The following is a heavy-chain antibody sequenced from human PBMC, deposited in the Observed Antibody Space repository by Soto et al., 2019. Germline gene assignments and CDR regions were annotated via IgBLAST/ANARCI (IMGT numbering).Heavy chain of an antibody. J-gene: IGHJ6*02. Sequence: ASVKVSCKASGYTFTGYYMHWVRQAPGQGLEWMGWINPNSGGTNYAQKFQGWVTMTRDTSISTAYMELSRLRSDDTAVYYCARGFIARYYYGSGIPPPFYYGMDVWGQGTTVTVSS. CDR2: INPNSGGT. CDR1: GYTFTGYY. D-gene: IGHD3-10*01. CDR3: ARGFIARYYYGSGIPPPFYYGMDV. V-gene: IGHV1-2*04.